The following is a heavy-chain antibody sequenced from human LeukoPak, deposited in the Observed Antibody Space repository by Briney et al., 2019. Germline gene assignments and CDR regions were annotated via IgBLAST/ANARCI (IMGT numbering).Heavy chain of an antibody. V-gene: IGHV3-66*01. J-gene: IGHJ3*02. Sequence: GGSLRLSCAASGFTVSSNYMSWVRQAPGKGLEWVSVIYSGGSTCYADSVKGRFTISRDNSKNTLYLQMNSLRAEDTAVYYCARVKDDAFDIWGQGTMVTVSS. CDR2: IYSGGST. CDR3: ARVKDDAFDI. CDR1: GFTVSSNY.